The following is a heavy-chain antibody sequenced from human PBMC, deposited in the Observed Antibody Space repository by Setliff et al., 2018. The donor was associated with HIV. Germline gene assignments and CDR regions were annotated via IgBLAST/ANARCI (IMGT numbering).Heavy chain of an antibody. D-gene: IGHD6-13*01. CDR3: ARRGIAAAGSDS. CDR2: INHSGST. CDR1: GGSLSGYY. V-gene: IGHV4-34*01. J-gene: IGHJ4*02. Sequence: PSETLSLTCAVYGGSLSGYYWSWIRQPPGKGLGWIGEINHSGSTNCNPSLTSRVTISVDTSQNQFSLKLNSVTAADTAVYYCARRGIAAAGSDSWGQGTLVTVSS.